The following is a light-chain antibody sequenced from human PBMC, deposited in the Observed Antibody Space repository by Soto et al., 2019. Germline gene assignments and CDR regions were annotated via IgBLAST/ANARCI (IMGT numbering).Light chain of an antibody. CDR1: GSDVGGYNF. CDR2: EVS. V-gene: IGLV2-23*02. CDR3: CSYAGRINWV. Sequence: QSALTQPASVSGSPGQSITISCTGTGSDVGGYNFVSWYQQYPGKAPKLMIYEVSDRPSGVSNRFSGSKSGNTASLTISGLQGSDEADYYCCSYAGRINWVFGGGTKLTVL. J-gene: IGLJ3*02.